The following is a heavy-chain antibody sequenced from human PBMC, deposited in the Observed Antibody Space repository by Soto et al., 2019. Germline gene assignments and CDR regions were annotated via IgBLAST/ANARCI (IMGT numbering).Heavy chain of an antibody. CDR3: ARERGVLLWFGELSGFDY. J-gene: IGHJ4*02. D-gene: IGHD3-10*01. Sequence: QVQLQQWGAGLLKPSETLSLNCAVYGGSFSGYYWSWIRQPPGKGLEWIGEINHSGSTNYNPSLKSRVTISVDTSKNQFSLKLSSVTAADTAVYYCARERGVLLWFGELSGFDYWGQGTLVTVSS. V-gene: IGHV4-34*01. CDR1: GGSFSGYY. CDR2: INHSGST.